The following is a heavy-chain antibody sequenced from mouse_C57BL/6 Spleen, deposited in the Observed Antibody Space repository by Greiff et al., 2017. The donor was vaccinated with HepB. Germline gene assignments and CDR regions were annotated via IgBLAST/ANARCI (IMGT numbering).Heavy chain of an antibody. CDR1: GYTFTSYW. D-gene: IGHD1-1*01. Sequence: QVQLQQPGAELVKPGASVKLSCKASGYTFTSYWMQWVKQRPGQGLEWIGEIDPSDSYTNYNQKFKGKATLTVDTSSSTAYMQLSSLTSEDSAVYYCARSGTTVVANYYAMDYWGQGTSFTVSS. V-gene: IGHV1-50*01. CDR2: IDPSDSYT. J-gene: IGHJ4*01. CDR3: ARSGTTVVANYYAMDY.